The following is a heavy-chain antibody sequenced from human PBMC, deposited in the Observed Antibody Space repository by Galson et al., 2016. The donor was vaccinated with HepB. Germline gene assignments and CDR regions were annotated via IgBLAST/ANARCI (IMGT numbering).Heavy chain of an antibody. Sequence: SLRLSCAASGFTFSIFAMNWVRQAPGKGLEWVSGISDNGGSTNYVDSVKGRLTISRDNFKNMLYLQMNSLRAEDTAVYYCAKGLTTVTTEVDYWSQGTLVTVSS. D-gene: IGHD4-17*01. CDR3: AKGLTTVTTEVDY. CDR2: ISDNGGST. CDR1: GFTFSIFA. V-gene: IGHV3-23*01. J-gene: IGHJ4*02.